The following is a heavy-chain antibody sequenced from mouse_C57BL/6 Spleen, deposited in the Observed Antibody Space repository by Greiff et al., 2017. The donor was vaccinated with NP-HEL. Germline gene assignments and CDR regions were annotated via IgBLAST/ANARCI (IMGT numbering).Heavy chain of an antibody. V-gene: IGHV1-64*01. CDR1: GYTFTSYW. Sequence: VQLQQPGAELVKPGASVKLSCKASGYTFTSYWMHWVKQRPGQGLEWIGMIHPNSGSTNYNEKFKSKATLTVDKSSSTAYMQLSSLTSEDSAVYYCARDSSGYDDFDYWGQGTTLTVSS. J-gene: IGHJ2*01. D-gene: IGHD3-2*02. CDR2: IHPNSGST. CDR3: ARDSSGYDDFDY.